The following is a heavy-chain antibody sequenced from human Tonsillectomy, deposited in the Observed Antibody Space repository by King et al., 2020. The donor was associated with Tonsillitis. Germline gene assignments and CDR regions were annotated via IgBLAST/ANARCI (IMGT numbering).Heavy chain of an antibody. V-gene: IGHV3-33*05. CDR3: ARERLYNVEWGIDH. Sequence: VQLVESGGGVVQPGRSLRLSCETSGFPFSSYVMHWVRQAPGKGLEWVATISYDGTNKHHTDSVKGRFTISRDNSKNTMYLQMNSLRAEDTAVYYCARERLYNVEWGIDHWGQGTLVTVAS. D-gene: IGHD2-2*02. CDR2: ISYDGTNK. J-gene: IGHJ4*02. CDR1: GFPFSSYV.